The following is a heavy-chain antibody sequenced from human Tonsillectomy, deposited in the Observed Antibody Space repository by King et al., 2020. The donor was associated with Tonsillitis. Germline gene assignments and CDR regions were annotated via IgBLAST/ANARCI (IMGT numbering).Heavy chain of an antibody. CDR2: VYTSGST. V-gene: IGHV4-4*07. Sequence: VQLQESGPGLVKPSETLSLTCTVSGGSINSYYWSWIRQPAGKGLEWIGRVYTSGSTNYNPSLKSRVTMSVDTSKNQFSLKLSSVTAADTAVYYRARGIVGATTIWYFDLWGRGTLVTVSS. D-gene: IGHD1-26*01. CDR1: GGSINSYY. CDR3: ARGIVGATTIWYFDL. J-gene: IGHJ2*01.